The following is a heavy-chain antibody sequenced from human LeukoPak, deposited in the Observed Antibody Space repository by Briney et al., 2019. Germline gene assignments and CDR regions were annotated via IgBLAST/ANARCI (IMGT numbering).Heavy chain of an antibody. CDR2: IYYSGST. J-gene: IGHJ3*02. CDR3: ARQEDDFWSGPRAFDI. CDR1: GGSISSYY. V-gene: IGHV4-59*01. D-gene: IGHD3-3*01. Sequence: SETLSLTCTVSGGSISSYYWSWIRQPPGKGLEWIGYIYYSGSTNYNPSLKSRVTISVDTSKNQFSLKLSSVTAADTAVYYCARQEDDFWSGPRAFDIWGQGTMVTVSS.